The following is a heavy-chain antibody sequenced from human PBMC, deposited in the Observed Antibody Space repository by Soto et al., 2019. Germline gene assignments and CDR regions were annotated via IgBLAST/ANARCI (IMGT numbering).Heavy chain of an antibody. Sequence: KRGHPGPEGRKRGAPGKVSGKESDSTSTSPNINGVRQPPGQGLEWMGVINPSGGSTSYADKFQGRVTMTMDTSTSTVYMDLSSLRSGDTALYYCARDQVPNASRLGDAFDIWGQGTMVTVSS. CDR1: DSTSTSPN. J-gene: IGHJ3*02. V-gene: IGHV1-46*01. CDR3: ARDQVPNASRLGDAFDI. CDR2: INPSGGST. D-gene: IGHD6-6*01.